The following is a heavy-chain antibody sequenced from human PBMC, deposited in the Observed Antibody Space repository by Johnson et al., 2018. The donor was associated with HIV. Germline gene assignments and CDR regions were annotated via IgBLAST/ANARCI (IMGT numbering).Heavy chain of an antibody. D-gene: IGHD3-10*02. CDR1: GFTFSSYG. CDR3: ARLCSGCADAFDM. V-gene: IGHV3-33*01. CDR2: IWYDGSNK. J-gene: IGHJ3*02. Sequence: QVQLVESGGGVVQPGRSLRLSCAASGFTFSSYGMHWVRQAPGKGLEWVAVIWYDGSNKYYADSVKGRFTISRDNSKNTLYLQMNSLRAEDTAVYYCARLCSGCADAFDMWGQGTMVTVSS.